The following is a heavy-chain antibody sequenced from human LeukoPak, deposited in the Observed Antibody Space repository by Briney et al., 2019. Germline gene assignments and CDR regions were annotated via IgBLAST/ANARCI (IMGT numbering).Heavy chain of an antibody. V-gene: IGHV4-4*07. CDR3: ARGRSATMFDY. D-gene: IGHD3-10*01. CDR1: GGSISSYY. J-gene: IGHJ4*02. Sequence: SETLSLTCTVSGGSISSYYWSWIRQPAGKGLEWIGRIYTSGSPNYNPSLKSRVTMSVDTSKNQFSLKLRSMTAADTALYYCARGRSATMFDYWGQGTLVSVSS. CDR2: IYTSGSP.